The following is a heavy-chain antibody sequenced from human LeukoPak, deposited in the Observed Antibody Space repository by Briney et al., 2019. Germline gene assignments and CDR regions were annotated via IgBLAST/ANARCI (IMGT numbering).Heavy chain of an antibody. V-gene: IGHV3-23*01. CDR3: AKDERSGWYEGWFDP. Sequence: PGGSLRLSCAASGFTFSSYAMSWVRQAPGKGLAWVSAISGSGDSTYYADSVKGRFTISRDNSKNTLYLQMNSLRAEDTAVYYCAKDERSGWYEGWFDPWGQGTLVTVSS. CDR1: GFTFSSYA. D-gene: IGHD6-19*01. CDR2: ISGSGDST. J-gene: IGHJ5*02.